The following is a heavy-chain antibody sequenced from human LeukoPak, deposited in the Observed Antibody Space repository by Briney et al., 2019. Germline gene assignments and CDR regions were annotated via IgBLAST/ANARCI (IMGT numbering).Heavy chain of an antibody. CDR3: TRAVAAADFSPGY. J-gene: IGHJ4*02. V-gene: IGHV3-48*01. CDR2: ISSSSSTI. CDR1: GFTFSSYS. Sequence: PGGSLRLSCAASGFTFSSYSMNWVRQAPGKGLEWVSYISSSSSTIYYADSVKGRFTISRDNAKNSLYLQMNSLRAEDTAVYYCTRAVAAADFSPGYWGQGTLVTVSS. D-gene: IGHD6-13*01.